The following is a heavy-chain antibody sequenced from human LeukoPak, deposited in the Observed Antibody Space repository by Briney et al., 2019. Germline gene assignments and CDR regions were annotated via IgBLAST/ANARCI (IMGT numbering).Heavy chain of an antibody. D-gene: IGHD1-26*01. CDR2: IYSGGST. Sequence: GGSLRLSCAASGFTVSSKYMSWVRQAPGKGLEWVSVIYSGGSTYYADSVKGRFTISRDNSKNTLYLQMNSLRAEDTAVYYCARDLGGSYEGSDYWGQGTLVTVSS. CDR1: GFTVSSKY. V-gene: IGHV3-66*02. CDR3: ARDLGGSYEGSDY. J-gene: IGHJ4*02.